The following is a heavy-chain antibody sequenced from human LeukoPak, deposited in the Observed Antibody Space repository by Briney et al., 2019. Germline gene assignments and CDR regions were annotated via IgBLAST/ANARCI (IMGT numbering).Heavy chain of an antibody. V-gene: IGHV3-7*04. J-gene: IGHJ4*02. CDR3: ARDPQDNWNDLDY. CDR2: IREDGSEK. D-gene: IGHD1-20*01. CDR1: GFSFSSYW. Sequence: GGSLRLSCAASGFSFSSYWMSWVRQAPGKGLEWVANIREDGSEKYYVDSVKGRFIISRDNTKNSLHLQMNSLRAEDTAVYYCARDPQDNWNDLDYWGQGTLVTVSS.